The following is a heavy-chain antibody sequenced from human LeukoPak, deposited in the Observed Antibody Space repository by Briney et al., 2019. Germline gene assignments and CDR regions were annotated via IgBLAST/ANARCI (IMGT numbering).Heavy chain of an antibody. V-gene: IGHV1-69*02. J-gene: IGHJ4*02. Sequence: SVKVSCKASGGTFSSYTISWVRQAPGQGLEWMGRIIPILGIANYAQKFQGRVTITADKSTSTAYMELSSLRSEDTAVYYCARIHCSGGSCYPYYFDYWGQGTLVTVSS. CDR3: ARIHCSGGSCYPYYFDY. CDR1: GGTFSSYT. CDR2: IIPILGIA. D-gene: IGHD2-15*01.